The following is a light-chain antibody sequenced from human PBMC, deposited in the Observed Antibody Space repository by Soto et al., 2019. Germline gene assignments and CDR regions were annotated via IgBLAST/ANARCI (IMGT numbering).Light chain of an antibody. CDR2: DTN. V-gene: IGLV1-51*01. CDR3: ATWDASLNAGV. J-gene: IGLJ2*01. Sequence: QSVLMQPPSVSAAPGQKVTISCSGTTSNIGNNYVSWYQQLPGTAPKLLIYDTNERPSGIPDRFSGSKSGTSATLGITGLQTGDEADYYCATWDASLNAGVFGGGTKLTVL. CDR1: TSNIGNNY.